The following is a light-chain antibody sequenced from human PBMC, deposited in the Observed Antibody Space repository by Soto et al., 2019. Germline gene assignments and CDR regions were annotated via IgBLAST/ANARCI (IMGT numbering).Light chain of an antibody. Sequence: EIVMTQSPATLSVSPGERATLSCRASHSVRSDLAWYQQKPGQSPRLLIFDASTRATGIPARFSGSGSGTEFTLTISSLQSEDFAVYYCQQYDSSPWTFGQGTKVDIK. J-gene: IGKJ1*01. V-gene: IGKV3-15*01. CDR2: DAS. CDR3: QQYDSSPWT. CDR1: HSVRSD.